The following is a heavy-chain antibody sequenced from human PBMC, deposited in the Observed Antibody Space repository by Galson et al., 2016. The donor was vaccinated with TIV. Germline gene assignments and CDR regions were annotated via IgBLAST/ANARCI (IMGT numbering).Heavy chain of an antibody. V-gene: IGHV1-69*01. D-gene: IGHD5-18*01. J-gene: IGHJ6*02. CDR1: GGTFSSYA. CDR3: ARALDTSTNTAYFYYYGLDV. Sequence: SGGTFSSYAISWVRQAPGQGLEWMGGVIPIFGMTNYAQKFQGRVTITADESTSTIYMELSNLRSADTADYFCARALDTSTNTAYFYYYGLDVWGQGTTVTVSS. CDR2: VIPIFGMT.